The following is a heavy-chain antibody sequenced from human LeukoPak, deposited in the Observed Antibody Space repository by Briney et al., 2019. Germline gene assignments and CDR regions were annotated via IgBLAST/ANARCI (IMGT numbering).Heavy chain of an antibody. J-gene: IGHJ4*02. CDR2: IYYSGST. D-gene: IGHD3-16*02. CDR1: GGSISSYY. V-gene: IGHV4-59*01. Sequence: SETLSLTCTVSGGSISSYYWSWIRQPPGKGLEWIGYIYYSGSTNYNPSLKSRVTISVDTSKNQFSLKLSSVTAADTAVYYCARGRDYVWGSYRYLFDYWDQGTLVTVSS. CDR3: ARGRDYVWGSYRYLFDY.